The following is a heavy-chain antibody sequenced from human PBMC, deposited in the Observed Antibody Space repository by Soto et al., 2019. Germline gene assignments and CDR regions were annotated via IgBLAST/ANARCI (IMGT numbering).Heavy chain of an antibody. J-gene: IGHJ5*02. D-gene: IGHD3-3*01. CDR1: GASITSGGYY. Sequence: SETLSLTCAVSGASITSGGYYWTWLRQHPGKGLEWIGHIYNSGSTDHNPSLKSRVTMSVDTSKNLFSLKPKSVTAADTPVYFCATSYDAPHLPQNWLDPGGQGSLVNVSS. CDR2: IYNSGST. V-gene: IGHV4-31*11. CDR3: ATSYDAPHLPQNWLDP.